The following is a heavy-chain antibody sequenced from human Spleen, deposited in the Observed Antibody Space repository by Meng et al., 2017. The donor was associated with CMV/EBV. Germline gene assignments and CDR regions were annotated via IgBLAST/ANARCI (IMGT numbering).Heavy chain of an antibody. CDR2: IYHSGST. V-gene: IGHV4-38-2*02. CDR1: GYSISSGYY. J-gene: IGHJ6*02. Sequence: SETLSLTCTVSGYSISSGYYWGWVRQPPGKGLEWIGSIYHSGSTYYNPSLKSRVTISVDTSKNQFSLKLSSVTAADTAVYYCARGLRGYCSSTSCYSYYGMDVWGQGTTATVSS. CDR3: ARGLRGYCSSTSCYSYYGMDV. D-gene: IGHD2-2*02.